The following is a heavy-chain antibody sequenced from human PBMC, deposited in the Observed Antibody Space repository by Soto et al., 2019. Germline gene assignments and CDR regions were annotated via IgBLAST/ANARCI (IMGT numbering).Heavy chain of an antibody. V-gene: IGHV4-4*02. CDR1: GDSITTYKW. J-gene: IGHJ6*02. CDR3: ATCQLGEYYYAMDI. CDR2: IYDSGNT. D-gene: IGHD7-27*01. Sequence: SETLSLTCGVSGDSITTYKWWTWVRQTPGKGLEWIGEIYDSGNTRYNPSLKSRVTISKDTSKNELSLKLDSVTVADTAVYYCATCQLGEYYYAMDIWGQGTTVTVSS.